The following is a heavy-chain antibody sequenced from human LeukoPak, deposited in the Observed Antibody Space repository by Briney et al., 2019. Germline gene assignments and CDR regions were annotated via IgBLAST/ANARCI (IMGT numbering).Heavy chain of an antibody. J-gene: IGHJ5*02. Sequence: ASVKVSCKASGYTFTGYYMHWVRQAPGRGLEWMGWINPNSGGTNYAQKFQGRVTMTRDTSISTAYMELSRLRSDDTAVYYCARDFGGWRNDWFDPWGQGTLVTVSS. CDR3: ARDFGGWRNDWFDP. V-gene: IGHV1-2*02. CDR1: GYTFTGYY. D-gene: IGHD3-3*01. CDR2: INPNSGGT.